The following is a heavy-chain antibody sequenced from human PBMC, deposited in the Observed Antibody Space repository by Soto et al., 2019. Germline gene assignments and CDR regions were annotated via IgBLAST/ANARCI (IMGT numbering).Heavy chain of an antibody. Sequence: GGSLRLSCATSGFIFENFGMSWVRQAPGKGLEWISSISGSGFKKYYADSVKGRFTISRDNSKSTVYLELNNLSAEDTAVYHCAKNQGVELVPLATVDWFDPWGQGSVVTVSS. CDR1: GFIFENFG. CDR2: ISGSGFKK. D-gene: IGHD1-26*01. CDR3: AKNQGVELVPLATVDWFDP. J-gene: IGHJ5*02. V-gene: IGHV3-23*01.